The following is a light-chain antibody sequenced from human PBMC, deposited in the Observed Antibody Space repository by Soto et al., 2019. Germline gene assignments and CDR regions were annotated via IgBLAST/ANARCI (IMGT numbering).Light chain of an antibody. CDR2: DVT. Sequence: QSALTQPRSVSGSPGQSVTISCTGTSSDVGGYNYVSWYQQHPGKAPKLMIYDVTERPSGVPIRFSGSKSGNTASLTISGLQAEDEADYYCCSYAGTNFMFGGGTKLTVL. J-gene: IGLJ3*02. V-gene: IGLV2-11*01. CDR3: CSYAGTNFM. CDR1: SSDVGGYNY.